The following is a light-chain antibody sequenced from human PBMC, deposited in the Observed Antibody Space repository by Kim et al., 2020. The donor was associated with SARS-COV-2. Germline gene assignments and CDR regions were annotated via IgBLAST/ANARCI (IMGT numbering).Light chain of an antibody. V-gene: IGKV3-20*01. Sequence: SRGEEATLACRASQSVSSSYLACYQQKTGQAPRLLIYGASSRATGIPDRFSGSGSGTDFTLSISRLEPEDSAVYYCQQYGIAHPYTFGQGTKLEI. CDR3: QQYGIAHPYT. J-gene: IGKJ2*01. CDR2: GAS. CDR1: QSVSSSY.